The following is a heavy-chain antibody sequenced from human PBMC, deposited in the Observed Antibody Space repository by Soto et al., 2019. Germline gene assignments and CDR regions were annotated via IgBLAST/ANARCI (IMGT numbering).Heavy chain of an antibody. D-gene: IGHD6-19*01. Sequence: SETLSLTCAVSGGSIDSGAFSLSWIRQPPGKGLEWSGYVTHSGTAYSIPSLNGRLTLSVDSSQTQFSLTLTSVTAADSAFYYCARIHWAQSSLDYWGRGILVTVSS. CDR2: VTHSGTA. CDR3: ARIHWAQSSLDY. CDR1: GGSIDSGAFS. J-gene: IGHJ4*02. V-gene: IGHV4-30-2*01.